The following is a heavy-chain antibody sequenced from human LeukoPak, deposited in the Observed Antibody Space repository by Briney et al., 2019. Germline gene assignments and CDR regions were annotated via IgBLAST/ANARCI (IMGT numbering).Heavy chain of an antibody. D-gene: IGHD4-17*01. V-gene: IGHV4-59*08. CDR2: IYYSGST. CDR1: GFTFSSYW. CDR3: ARNDYGNFDY. J-gene: IGHJ4*02. Sequence: GSLRLSCAASGFTFSSYWMSWVRQAPGKGLEWIGYIYYSGSTNYNPSLKSRVTISVDTSKNQFSLKLSSVTAADTAVYYCARNDYGNFDYWGQGTLVTVSS.